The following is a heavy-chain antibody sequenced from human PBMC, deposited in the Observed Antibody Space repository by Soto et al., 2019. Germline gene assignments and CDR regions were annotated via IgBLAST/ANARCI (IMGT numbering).Heavy chain of an antibody. Sequence: QVQLQQWGAGLLKPSETLSLTCAVYGGSFSGYYWSWIRQPPGKGLEWIGEINHSGSTNYNPSLKSRVTISVDTSKNQFSLKLSSVTVADTAVYYCARFNNVLRYFDWLSAHDAFDIWGQGTMVTVSS. D-gene: IGHD3-9*01. J-gene: IGHJ3*02. V-gene: IGHV4-34*01. CDR2: INHSGST. CDR1: GGSFSGYY. CDR3: ARFNNVLRYFDWLSAHDAFDI.